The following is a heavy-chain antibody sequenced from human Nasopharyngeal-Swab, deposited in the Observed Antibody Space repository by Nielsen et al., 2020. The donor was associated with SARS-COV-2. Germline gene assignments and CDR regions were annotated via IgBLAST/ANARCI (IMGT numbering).Heavy chain of an antibody. J-gene: IGHJ6*02. CDR2: ISSSSSTI. D-gene: IGHD4-17*01. V-gene: IGHV3-48*04. CDR3: EMEPGPTTVTTIYYGMDV. CDR1: GFTFSSYS. Sequence: GGSLRLSCAASGFTFSSYSMNWVRQAPGKGLEWVSYISSSSSTIYYADSVKGRFTISRDNAKNSLYLQMNSLRAEETDGEEGEMEPGPTTVTTIYYGMDVWGLWTTLTVSS.